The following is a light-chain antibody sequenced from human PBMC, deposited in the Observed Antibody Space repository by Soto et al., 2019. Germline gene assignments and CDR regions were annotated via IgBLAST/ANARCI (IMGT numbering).Light chain of an antibody. Sequence: QSVLTQPASVSGSPGQSITISCTGTSSDVGRYNIVSWYQQHPGKAPKLMIYEGSKRPSGVSNRFSGSKSGNTASLTISGLQAEGEADYHCCSYAGSSTYVFRTGTKVNRP. J-gene: IGLJ1*01. V-gene: IGLV2-23*01. CDR2: EGS. CDR3: CSYAGSSTYV. CDR1: SSDVGRYNI.